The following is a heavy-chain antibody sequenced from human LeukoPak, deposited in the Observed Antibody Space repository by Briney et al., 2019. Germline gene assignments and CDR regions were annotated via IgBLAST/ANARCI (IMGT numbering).Heavy chain of an antibody. Sequence: GGSLRLSCAASGFTFSSYAMHWVRQAPGKGLEWVAVISYDGSNKYYADSVKGRFTISRDNSKNTLYLQMNSLRAEGTAVYYCARGPDTAMVPPYYFDYWGQGTLVTVSS. CDR1: GFTFSSYA. J-gene: IGHJ4*02. CDR3: ARGPDTAMVPPYYFDY. V-gene: IGHV3-30-3*01. CDR2: ISYDGSNK. D-gene: IGHD5-18*01.